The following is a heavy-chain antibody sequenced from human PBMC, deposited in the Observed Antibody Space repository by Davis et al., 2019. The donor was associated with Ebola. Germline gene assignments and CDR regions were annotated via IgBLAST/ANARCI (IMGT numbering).Heavy chain of an antibody. CDR1: GGSISSGDYY. CDR3: ATVGYNHRESEF. V-gene: IGHV4-30-4*01. CDR2: IYYSGTT. Sequence: MPSETLSLTCTVSGGSISSGDYYWSWFRQPPGKGLEWIGFIYYSGTTYDNPSLKSRLRMSVDTSQNQFSLQLNSVTVADTAVYYCATVGYNHRESEFWAQGTLVTVSS. D-gene: IGHD3-10*01. J-gene: IGHJ4*02.